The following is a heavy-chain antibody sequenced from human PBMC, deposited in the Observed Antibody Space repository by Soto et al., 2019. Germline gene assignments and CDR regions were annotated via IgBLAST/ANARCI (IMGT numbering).Heavy chain of an antibody. CDR1: GFTFTSSA. D-gene: IGHD3-16*01. CDR2: IVVGSGNT. Sequence: EASVKVSCKDSGFTFTSSAVQWVRQARGQRLEWIGWIVVGSGNTNCAQKFQERVTITRDMSTSTAYMELSSLRSEDTAVYYCARGRQSFRYYDYIWGGPLDAFDIWGQGTMVTVSS. V-gene: IGHV1-58*01. CDR3: ARGRQSFRYYDYIWGGPLDAFDI. J-gene: IGHJ3*02.